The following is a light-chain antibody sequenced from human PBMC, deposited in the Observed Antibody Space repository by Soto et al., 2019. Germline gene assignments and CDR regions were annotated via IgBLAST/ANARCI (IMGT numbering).Light chain of an antibody. CDR1: QSISSN. CDR3: QQYSDWYT. V-gene: IGKV3-15*01. J-gene: IGKJ2*01. CDR2: GAS. Sequence: EIVMTQSPATLSVSPGERATLSCRASQSISSNLAWYQQKPGQAPRLLIYGASSRATGIPARFSGSGSGTEFTLTISSLQSADFAVYYCQQYSDWYTFGQGTKLEI.